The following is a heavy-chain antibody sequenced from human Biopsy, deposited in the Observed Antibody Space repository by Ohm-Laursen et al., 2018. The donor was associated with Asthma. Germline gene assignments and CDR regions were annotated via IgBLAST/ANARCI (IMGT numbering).Heavy chain of an antibody. J-gene: IGHJ4*02. V-gene: IGHV1-24*01. CDR1: GYSLTDLS. D-gene: IGHD4-17*01. CDR2: HDHEEGGT. CDR3: ASDFPKDYVRYNFQF. Sequence: ASVKVSCKISGYSLTDLSMHWVRQAPGQGLEWMGGHDHEEGGTVNARRFQGRVTMTEDTSTDTAYMELSSLGSDDTAVYYCASDFPKDYVRYNFQFWGQGTQVTVSS.